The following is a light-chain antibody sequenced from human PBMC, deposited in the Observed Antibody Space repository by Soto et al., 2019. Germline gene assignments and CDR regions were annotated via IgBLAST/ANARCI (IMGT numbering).Light chain of an antibody. V-gene: IGLV2-23*02. CDR3: CSYAGSTTSWV. CDR1: SRDVGSYNL. CDR2: DVS. Sequence: QSALTEPASVSGSPGQSITISCTGTSRDVGSYNLVSWYQQHADKAPKLMIYDVSKRPSGISNRFSGSKSGSTASLTISGLQAEDEADYYCCSYAGSTTSWVFGGGTQLTVL. J-gene: IGLJ3*02.